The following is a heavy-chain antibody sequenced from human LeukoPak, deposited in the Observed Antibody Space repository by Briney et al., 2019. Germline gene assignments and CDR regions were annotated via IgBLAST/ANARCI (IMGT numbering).Heavy chain of an antibody. Sequence: ASVKVSCKASGYTLTSYGISWVRQAPGQGLEWMGWISAYNGNTNYAQKLQGRVTMTTDTSTSTAYMELRSLRSDDTAVYYCARDRAAGPQVYFDYWGQGTLVTVSS. V-gene: IGHV1-18*01. CDR1: GYTLTSYG. J-gene: IGHJ4*02. D-gene: IGHD6-13*01. CDR2: ISAYNGNT. CDR3: ARDRAAGPQVYFDY.